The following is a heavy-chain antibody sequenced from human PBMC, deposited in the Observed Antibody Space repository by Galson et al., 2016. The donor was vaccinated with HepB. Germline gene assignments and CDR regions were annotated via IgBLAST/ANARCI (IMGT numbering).Heavy chain of an antibody. D-gene: IGHD2-8*02. Sequence: SLRLSCAASGFTIDDYTVHWVRHLPGKGLEWVSLINWDGTNVYYAESVRGRFTISRDNSINYGYLEMSSLRTEDTALYFCAKARGLYCPTGGCPLEHYYYGKDAWSHWTSDTVSS. CDR3: AKARGLYCPTGGCPLEHYYYGKDA. V-gene: IGHV3-43*01. CDR2: INWDGTNV. J-gene: IGHJ6*02. CDR1: GFTIDDYT.